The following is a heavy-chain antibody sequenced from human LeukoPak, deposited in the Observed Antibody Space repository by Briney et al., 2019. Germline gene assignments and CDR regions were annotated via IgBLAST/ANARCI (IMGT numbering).Heavy chain of an antibody. CDR3: ARVGRYGYNLEYFDY. J-gene: IGHJ4*02. CDR2: IYYSGST. V-gene: IGHV4-59*01. CDR1: GGSISSYY. Sequence: KPSETLSLTCTVSGGSISSYYWSWIRQPPGKGLEWIGYIYYSGSTNYNPSLKSQVTISVDTSKNQFSLKLSSVTAADTAVYYCARVGRYGYNLEYFDYWGQGTLVTVSS. D-gene: IGHD5-24*01.